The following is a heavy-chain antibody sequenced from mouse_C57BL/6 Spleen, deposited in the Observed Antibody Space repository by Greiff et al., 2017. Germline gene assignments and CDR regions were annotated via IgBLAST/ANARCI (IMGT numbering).Heavy chain of an antibody. Sequence: VQLKESGPGLVKPSQSLSLTCSVTGYSITSGYYWNWLRQFPGNQLVWMGYIIYDGSNNYHPSLKNRISLTRETSKNQSFLKLKSVTNEDTATYDCARWDITTGVAYWGQGTLVTVSA. D-gene: IGHD1-1*01. J-gene: IGHJ3*01. CDR2: IIYDGSN. CDR1: GYSITSGYY. CDR3: ARWDITTGVAY. V-gene: IGHV3-6*01.